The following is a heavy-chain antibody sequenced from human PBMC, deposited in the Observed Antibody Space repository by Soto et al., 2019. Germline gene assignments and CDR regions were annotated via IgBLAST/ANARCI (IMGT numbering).Heavy chain of an antibody. CDR3: ARAYGDYVFDY. Sequence: SETLSLTCTVSGGSVSSGSYYWTWIRQSPGKGLEWIGYIYYSGSTNYNPSLKSRVTISVDTSKNQFSLKLSSVTAADTAVYYCARAYGDYVFDYWGQGTLVTVSS. CDR2: IYYSGST. D-gene: IGHD4-17*01. J-gene: IGHJ4*02. V-gene: IGHV4-61*01. CDR1: GGSVSSGSYY.